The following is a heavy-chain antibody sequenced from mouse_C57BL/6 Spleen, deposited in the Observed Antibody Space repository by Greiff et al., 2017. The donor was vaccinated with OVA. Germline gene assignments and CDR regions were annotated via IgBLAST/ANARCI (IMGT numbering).Heavy chain of an antibody. CDR2: IDPSDSYT. V-gene: IGHV1-59*01. CDR3: GRYYVGY. Sequence: QVQLKQPGAELVRPGTSVKLSCKASGYTFTSYWMHWVKQRPGHGLEWIGAIDPSDSYTNYNQKFKGQATLTVDTSSSTAYMQRSSLTSDDSAVYYCGRYYVGYWGQGTTRTVSS. J-gene: IGHJ2*01. CDR1: GYTFTSYW.